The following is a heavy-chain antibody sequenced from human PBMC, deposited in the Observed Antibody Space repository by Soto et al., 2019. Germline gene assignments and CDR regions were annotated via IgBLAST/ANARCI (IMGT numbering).Heavy chain of an antibody. J-gene: IGHJ6*02. CDR3: ARNESSNIYGREV. CDR2: ISSSSFSI. CDR1: GFTFSSYS. Sequence: EVQLVESGGGLVKPGGSLRLSCAASGFTFSSYSMNWVRQAPGKGLEWVSSISSSSFSINYADSVKGRFSISRDNALNSLHLRMDNLRAEDAAVSYCARNESSNIYGREVWGQGNKVTVSS. D-gene: IGHD6-6*01. V-gene: IGHV3-21*02.